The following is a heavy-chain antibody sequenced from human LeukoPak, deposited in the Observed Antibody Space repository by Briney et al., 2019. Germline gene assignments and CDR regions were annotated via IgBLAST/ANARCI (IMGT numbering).Heavy chain of an antibody. Sequence: ASVKVSCKASGFTFTSSAMQWVRQARGQRLEWIGWIVVGSGNTNYAQKFQERVTITRDMSTSTAYMELSSLRSEDTAVYCCAVGCSYGYSFDYWGQGTLVTVSS. D-gene: IGHD5-18*01. CDR2: IVVGSGNT. V-gene: IGHV1-58*02. J-gene: IGHJ4*02. CDR1: GFTFTSSA. CDR3: AVGCSYGYSFDY.